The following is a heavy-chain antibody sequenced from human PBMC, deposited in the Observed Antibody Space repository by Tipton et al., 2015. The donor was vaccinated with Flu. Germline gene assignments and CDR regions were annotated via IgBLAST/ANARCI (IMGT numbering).Heavy chain of an antibody. CDR3: TTLMMTGVF. CDR2: IKSKIDGGTT. D-gene: IGHD3-16*01. J-gene: IGHJ4*02. V-gene: IGHV3-15*01. Sequence: GSLRLSCAASGFTFSSAWMSWVRQAPGKGLEWVGRIKSKIDGGTTDYAAPVKGRFIISRDDSKNTVYLQMNSLKTEGTAVYYCTTLMMTGVFWGQGTLVTVSS. CDR1: GFTFSSAW.